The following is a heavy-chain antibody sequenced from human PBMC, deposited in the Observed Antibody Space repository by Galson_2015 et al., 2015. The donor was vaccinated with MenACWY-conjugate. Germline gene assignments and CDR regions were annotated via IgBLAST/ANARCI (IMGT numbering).Heavy chain of an antibody. V-gene: IGHV3-48*02. Sequence: SLRLSCAASGFTFLSYSMNWVRQAPGKGLEWVSYISSSSSSIYYADSVKGRFTISRDNAKNSLFLQMNSLRDEDTAVYYCARWSSGLFDYWGQGTLVTASS. J-gene: IGHJ4*02. CDR3: ARWSSGLFDY. CDR1: GFTFLSYS. D-gene: IGHD6-19*01. CDR2: ISSSSSSI.